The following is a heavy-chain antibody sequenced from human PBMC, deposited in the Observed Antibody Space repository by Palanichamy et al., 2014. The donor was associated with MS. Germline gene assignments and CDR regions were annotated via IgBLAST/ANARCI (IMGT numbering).Heavy chain of an antibody. CDR2: IIGSGTST. Sequence: EVQLLESGGGLVXPGGSLRLSCAASGFTFSSYARTWVRQAPGKGLEWVSAIIGSGTSTFYADSVKGRFTISRDSSKNTLYLQMNSLRAEDTAVYYCAKVDNWGSNWFFDLWGRGTLVTVSS. CDR3: AKVDNWGSNWFFDL. D-gene: IGHD7-27*01. J-gene: IGHJ2*01. V-gene: IGHV3-23*01. CDR1: GFTFSSYA.